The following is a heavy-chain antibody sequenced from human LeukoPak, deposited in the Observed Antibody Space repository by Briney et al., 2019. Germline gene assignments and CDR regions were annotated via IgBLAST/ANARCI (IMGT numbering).Heavy chain of an antibody. CDR1: GGSISSSRFY. CDR2: IYYSGST. V-gene: IGHV4-39*01. J-gene: IGHJ5*02. D-gene: IGHD2-21*02. CDR3: ARHVSSDLRIVVVTSDWYFDP. Sequence: SETLSLTCIVSGGSISSSRFYWGWIRQPPGKGLEWIGTIYYSGSTYYNPSLKSRVTISADTSENQFSLNLSSVTAADTGVYYCARHVSSDLRIVVVTSDWYFDPWGQGTLVTVSS.